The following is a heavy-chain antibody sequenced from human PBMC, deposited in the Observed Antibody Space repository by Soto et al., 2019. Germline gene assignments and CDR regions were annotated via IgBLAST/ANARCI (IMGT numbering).Heavy chain of an antibody. V-gene: IGHV4-34*01. CDR2: INHSGST. Sequence: SETLSLTCGVYGGSFSGYYWSWIRQPPGKGLEWIGEINHSGSTNYNPSLKSRATISVDTSKNQFSLKLSSVTAADTAVYYCARGGVSRWFDPWGQGTLVTVSS. CDR1: GGSFSGYY. J-gene: IGHJ5*02. D-gene: IGHD6-13*01. CDR3: ARGGVSRWFDP.